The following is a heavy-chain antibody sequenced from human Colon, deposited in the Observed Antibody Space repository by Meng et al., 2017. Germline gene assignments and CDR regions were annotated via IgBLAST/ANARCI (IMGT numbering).Heavy chain of an antibody. CDR2: IYYSGST. V-gene: IGHV4-30-4*01. D-gene: IGHD6-19*01. CDR1: GGSIRSADYY. J-gene: IGHJ5*02. Sequence: QVQLQESGLGLVKPSQTLSLTCTVSGGSIRSADYYWSWIRQPPGKGLEWIGYIYYSGSTYYNPSLKSRVIISVDTSKSQFSLKLTSVTAADTAVYYCVRSSGWVRTGFDPWGQGTLVTVSS. CDR3: VRSSGWVRTGFDP.